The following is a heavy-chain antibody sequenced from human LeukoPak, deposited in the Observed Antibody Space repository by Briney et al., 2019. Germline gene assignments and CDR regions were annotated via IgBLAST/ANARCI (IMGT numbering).Heavy chain of an antibody. CDR3: ARHYCGGDCYKARYYGMDV. CDR1: GGSFSGYY. V-gene: IGHV4-34*01. CDR2: INHSGST. Sequence: PSETLSLTCAVYGGSFSGYYWSWIRQPPGKGLEWIGEINHSGSTNYNPSLKSRVTISVDTSENQFSLKLSSVTAADTAVYYCARHYCGGDCYKARYYGMDVWGQGTTVTVSS. J-gene: IGHJ6*02. D-gene: IGHD2-21*02.